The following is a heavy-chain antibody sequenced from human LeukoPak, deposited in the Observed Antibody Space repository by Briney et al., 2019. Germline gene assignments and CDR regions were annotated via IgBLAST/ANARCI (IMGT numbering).Heavy chain of an antibody. CDR1: GGSFSGYY. V-gene: IGHV4-34*01. D-gene: IGHD1-7*01. CDR2: INHSGST. CDR3: ARLPTGTTPYYGMDV. J-gene: IGHJ6*02. Sequence: SETLSLTCAVYGGSFSGYYWSWIRQPPGKGLEWIGEINHSGSTNYNPSLKSRVTISVDTSKNQFSLKLSSVTAADTAVYYCARLPTGTTPYYGMDVWGQGTTVTVSS.